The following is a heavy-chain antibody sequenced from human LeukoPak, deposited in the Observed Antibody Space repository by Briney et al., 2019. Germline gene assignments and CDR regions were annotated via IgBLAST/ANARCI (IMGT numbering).Heavy chain of an antibody. CDR2: ISYDGSNK. CDR3: VRGSYYFDY. Sequence: GGSLRLSCAASGFTFSSYAMHWVRQAPGKGPEWVAVISYDGSNKYYADSVKGRFTISRDNSKNTLYLQMNSLRAEDTAVYYCVRGSYYFDYWGQGTLVTVSS. CDR1: GFTFSSYA. J-gene: IGHJ4*02. D-gene: IGHD1-26*01. V-gene: IGHV3-30*04.